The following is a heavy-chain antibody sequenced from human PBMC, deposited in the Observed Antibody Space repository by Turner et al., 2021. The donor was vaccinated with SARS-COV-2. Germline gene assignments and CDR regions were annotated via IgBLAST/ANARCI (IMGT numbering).Heavy chain of an antibody. V-gene: IGHV1-2*04. Sequence: QVQLVQSGAEVKKPGASVKVSCKASGYTFTGYYMHWVRQAPGQGLEWMGWINPNSGGTNYAQKFQGWVTMTRDTSISTAYMELSRLRSDDTAVYYCAREDRGYSYGYGRFDPWGQGTLDTVSS. J-gene: IGHJ5*02. CDR1: GYTFTGYY. CDR2: INPNSGGT. D-gene: IGHD5-18*01. CDR3: AREDRGYSYGYGRFDP.